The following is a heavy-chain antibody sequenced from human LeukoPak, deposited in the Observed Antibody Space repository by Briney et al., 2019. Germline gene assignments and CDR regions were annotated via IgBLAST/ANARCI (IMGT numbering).Heavy chain of an antibody. V-gene: IGHV4-61*01. J-gene: IGHJ6*04. Sequence: SETLSLTCTVSGGSVSSGSYYWSWIRQPPGKGLEWIGYIYYGGSTNYNPSLKSRVTISVDTSKNQFSPKVSSVTAADTAVYYCARDSFSAAAGRYGMDVWGKGTTVTVSS. CDR2: IYYGGST. CDR3: ARDSFSAAAGRYGMDV. CDR1: GGSVSSGSYY. D-gene: IGHD6-13*01.